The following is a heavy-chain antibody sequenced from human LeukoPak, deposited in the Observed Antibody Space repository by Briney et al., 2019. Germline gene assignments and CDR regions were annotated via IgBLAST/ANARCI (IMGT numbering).Heavy chain of an antibody. CDR3: ARVSYYGSGSLNDY. CDR2: ISSSSSYI. D-gene: IGHD3-10*01. J-gene: IGHJ4*02. V-gene: IGHV3-21*01. CDR1: GFTFSSYA. Sequence: GGSLRLSCAASGFTFSSYAMHWVRQAPGKGLEWVSSISSSSSYIYYADSVKGRFTISRDNAKNSLYLQMNSLRAEDTAVYYCARVSYYGSGSLNDYWGQGTLVTVSS.